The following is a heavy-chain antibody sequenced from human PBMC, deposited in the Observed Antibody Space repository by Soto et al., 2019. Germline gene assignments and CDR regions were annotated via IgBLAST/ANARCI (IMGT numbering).Heavy chain of an antibody. V-gene: IGHV3-23*01. Sequence: GGSLRLSCVASGVSFGTYAMTGVRQVPGKGLEWVSVIGGRGNSAYYADSVQGRFTISRDNSKNTLSLQRSSLTADDTAIYYCVREGRGSFDFWGRGTMVTVSS. D-gene: IGHD6-25*01. J-gene: IGHJ3*01. CDR1: GVSFGTYA. CDR3: VREGRGSFDF. CDR2: IGGRGNSA.